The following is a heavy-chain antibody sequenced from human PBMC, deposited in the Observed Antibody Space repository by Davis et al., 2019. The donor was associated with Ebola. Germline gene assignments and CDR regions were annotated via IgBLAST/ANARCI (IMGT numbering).Heavy chain of an antibody. CDR2: IYYSGST. V-gene: IGHV4-59*01. Sequence: MPSETLSLTCTVSGGSISSYYWSWIRQPPGKGLEWIGYIYYSGSTYYNPSLKSRVTISLGTSKNQFSLKLSSVTAADTAVYYCANVGYGDRYFDHWGQGTLVTVSS. J-gene: IGHJ4*02. CDR1: GGSISSYY. CDR3: ANVGYGDRYFDH. D-gene: IGHD4-17*01.